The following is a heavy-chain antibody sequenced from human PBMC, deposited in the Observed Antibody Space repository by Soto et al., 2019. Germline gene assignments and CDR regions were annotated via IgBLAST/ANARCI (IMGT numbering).Heavy chain of an antibody. Sequence: GGSLRLSCAASGFTFSSYGMHWVRQAPGKGLEWVAVISYDGSDKYYADSVKGRFTISRDNSKNTLYLQMNSLRPEDTAVYYCAKSRHSSGRDAFDIWGQGTLVTVSS. D-gene: IGHD6-19*01. CDR3: AKSRHSSGRDAFDI. CDR2: ISYDGSDK. CDR1: GFTFSSYG. J-gene: IGHJ3*02. V-gene: IGHV3-30*18.